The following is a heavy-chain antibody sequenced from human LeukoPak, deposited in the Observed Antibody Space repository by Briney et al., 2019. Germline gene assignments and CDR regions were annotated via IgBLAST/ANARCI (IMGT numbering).Heavy chain of an antibody. CDR2: IYYTGST. J-gene: IGHJ5*01. D-gene: IGHD3-22*01. V-gene: IGHV4-39*01. CDR1: GDSISSSSYY. CDR3: ARQMYYYDSSGYFDF. Sequence: SETLSLTCTVSGDSISSSSYYWGWIRQPPGKGLEWIGSIYYTGSTSYNPSLKSRVTISIDTSKNQFSLKLSSVTAADTAVYYCARQMYYYDSSGYFDFWGQGTLVTVLS.